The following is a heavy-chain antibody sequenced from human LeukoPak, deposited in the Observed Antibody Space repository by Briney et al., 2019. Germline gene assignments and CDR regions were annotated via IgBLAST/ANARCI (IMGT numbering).Heavy chain of an antibody. D-gene: IGHD2-2*01. V-gene: IGHV4-4*07. J-gene: IGHJ3*02. Sequence: SETLSLTCTVSGGSISSYYWSWIRQPAGKGLEWIGRIYTSGSTNYNPSLKSRVTMSVDTSKNQFSLKLSSVTAADTAVYYCARDNRQVDDDAFDIWGQGTMVTVSS. CDR2: IYTSGST. CDR3: ARDNRQVDDDAFDI. CDR1: GGSISSYY.